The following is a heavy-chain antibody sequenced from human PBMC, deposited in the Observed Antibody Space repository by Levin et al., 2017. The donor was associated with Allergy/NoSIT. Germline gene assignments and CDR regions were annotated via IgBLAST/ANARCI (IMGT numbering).Heavy chain of an antibody. J-gene: IGHJ3*02. CDR1: GFSLSNARMG. Sequence: SGPTLVKPTETLTLTCTVSGFSLSNARMGVSWIRQPPGKALEWLAHIFSNDEKSYSTSLKSRLTISKDTSKSQVVLTMTNMDPVDTATYYCARPIAAAGTKGGYAFDIWGQGTMVTVSS. CDR3: ARPIAAAGTKGGYAFDI. CDR2: IFSNDEK. D-gene: IGHD6-13*01. V-gene: IGHV2-26*01.